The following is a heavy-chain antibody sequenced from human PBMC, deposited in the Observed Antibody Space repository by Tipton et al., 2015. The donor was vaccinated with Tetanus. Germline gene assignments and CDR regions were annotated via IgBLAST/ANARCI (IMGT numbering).Heavy chain of an antibody. D-gene: IGHD2-8*01. V-gene: IGHV4-61*01. CDR3: ARRQTYCTNGFCPFEN. CDR2: ILYSAST. J-gene: IGHJ4*02. CDR1: GGSVSRGSYY. Sequence: TLSLTCTVSGGSVSRGSYYWNWIRQPPGKGLEWIGYILYSASTNYSPSLKSRVTISADTSKNQFSLRLSSVTAADTAVYYCARRQTYCTNGFCPFENWGQGTLVTVSS.